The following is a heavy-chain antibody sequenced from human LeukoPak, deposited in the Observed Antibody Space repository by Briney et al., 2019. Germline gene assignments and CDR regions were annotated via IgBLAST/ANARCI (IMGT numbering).Heavy chain of an antibody. CDR2: IYYSGTT. CDR3: ARLRFDFWSGYTHPYFDY. CDR1: GGSISSSSYS. D-gene: IGHD3-3*01. J-gene: IGHJ4*02. Sequence: SETLSLTCTDSGGSISSSSYSWGWIRQPPGKGLEWIGSIYYSGTTYYNPSLKSRVTMSVDTSKIQFSLKLSSVAATDTAVYFCARLRFDFWSGYTHPYFDYWGQGTLVTVSS. V-gene: IGHV4-39*01.